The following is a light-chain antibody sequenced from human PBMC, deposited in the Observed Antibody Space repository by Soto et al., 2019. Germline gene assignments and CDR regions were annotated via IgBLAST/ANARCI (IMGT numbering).Light chain of an antibody. J-gene: IGKJ1*01. CDR3: QQYNTFWT. CDR1: QSISSY. CDR2: DVS. Sequence: DIQMTQSPSSLSASVGDRVTITCRASQSISSYLNWYQQKPGKAPKLLIYDVSSLESGVPSRFSGSGSETEFTLTISSLQPDDSAIYYCQQYNTFWTFGQGTKVDIK. V-gene: IGKV1-5*01.